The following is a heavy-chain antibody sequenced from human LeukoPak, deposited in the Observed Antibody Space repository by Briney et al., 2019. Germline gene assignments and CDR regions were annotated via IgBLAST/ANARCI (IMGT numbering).Heavy chain of an antibody. D-gene: IGHD3-10*01. CDR2: VYYSGTT. J-gene: IGHJ4*02. Sequence: SETLSLTCSVSGDSISLSFYYWGWIRQPPGKALEWIGSVYYSGTTSYNPSLKSRVTISVDMSKNHFFLRLRSVTAADTAVYYCARASLYYYGSGSPQIYFDYWGQGTLVTVSS. CDR3: ARASLYYYGSGSPQIYFDY. V-gene: IGHV4-39*07. CDR1: GDSISLSFYY.